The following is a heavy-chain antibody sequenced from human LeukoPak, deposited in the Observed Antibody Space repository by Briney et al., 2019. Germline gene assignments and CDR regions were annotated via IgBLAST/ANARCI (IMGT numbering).Heavy chain of an antibody. V-gene: IGHV1-2*06. CDR1: GYTFTGYY. Sequence: PGASVKLSCKASGYTFTGYYMHWVRQAPRQGHEWMGRINPNSGGTNYSHKSQGRVTMTWDTSISTAYMELSRLRSEDTAVYYCARDPGDEYSSGYYPLDDYWGEGTLVTVSS. D-gene: IGHD3-22*01. CDR2: INPNSGGT. J-gene: IGHJ4*02. CDR3: ARDPGDEYSSGYYPLDDY.